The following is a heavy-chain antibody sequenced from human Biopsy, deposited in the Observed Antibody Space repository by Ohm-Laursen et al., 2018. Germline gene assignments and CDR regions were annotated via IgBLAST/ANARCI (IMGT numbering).Heavy chain of an antibody. J-gene: IGHJ5*02. Sequence: ASVKVSCKASGYTFTGYYLHWVRQAPGQGLEWMGWINPKSGGTHYLEKFRGRVTMTRDTSTSTAYMELSSLTSDDTAVYFCARGEGSSWFDPWGHGTLVTVSS. CDR3: ARGEGSSWFDP. CDR2: INPKSGGT. V-gene: IGHV1-2*02. D-gene: IGHD1-26*01. CDR1: GYTFTGYY.